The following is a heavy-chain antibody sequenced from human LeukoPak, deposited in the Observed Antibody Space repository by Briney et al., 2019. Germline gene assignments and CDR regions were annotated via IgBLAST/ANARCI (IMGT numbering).Heavy chain of an antibody. CDR3: ARGRKIVVDYEPQTFDL. Sequence: ASVKVSCKASGYTFTSYDINWVRQATGQGLEWMGWMNPNSGNTGYAQKFQGRVTMTRSTSISTAYMELSSLRSEDTAVYSCARGRKIVVDYEPQTFDLWGQGAMVTVSP. D-gene: IGHD2-2*01. CDR2: MNPNSGNT. V-gene: IGHV1-8*01. J-gene: IGHJ3*01. CDR1: GYTFTSYD.